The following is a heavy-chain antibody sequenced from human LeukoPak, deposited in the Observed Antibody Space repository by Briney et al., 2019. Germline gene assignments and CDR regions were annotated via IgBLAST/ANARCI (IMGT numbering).Heavy chain of an antibody. Sequence: PGGSLRLSCAASGFTFSSYAMSWVRQAPGKGLEWVSAISGSGGSTYYADSVKGRFTISRDNSKNTLYLQTNSLRAEDTAVYYCAKDYYDSSGYYTLGAFDIWGQGTMVTVSS. V-gene: IGHV3-23*01. J-gene: IGHJ3*02. CDR1: GFTFSSYA. CDR3: AKDYYDSSGYYTLGAFDI. CDR2: ISGSGGST. D-gene: IGHD3-22*01.